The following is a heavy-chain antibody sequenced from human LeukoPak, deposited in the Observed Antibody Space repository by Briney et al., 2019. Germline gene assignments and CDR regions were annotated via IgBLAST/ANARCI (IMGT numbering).Heavy chain of an antibody. CDR3: ATEEGGYYSN. Sequence: ASVKVSCKVSGYTRTELSMHWVRQAPGKGLEWMGGFDPEDGETIYTQKFQGRVTMTEDTSTDTAYMELSSLRSEDAAVYYCATEEGGYYSNWGQGTLVTVSS. J-gene: IGHJ4*02. CDR1: GYTRTELS. D-gene: IGHD3-3*01. CDR2: FDPEDGET. V-gene: IGHV1-24*01.